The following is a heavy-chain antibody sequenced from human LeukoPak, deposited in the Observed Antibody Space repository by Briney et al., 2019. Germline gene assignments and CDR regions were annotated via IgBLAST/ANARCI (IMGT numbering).Heavy chain of an antibody. V-gene: IGHV4-34*01. D-gene: IGHD2-2*01. CDR3: ARVYSSTSCFDV. CDR1: GGSFSGYY. Sequence: ESSETLSLTCAVYGGSFSGYYWSWIRQPPGKGLEWIGEINHSGSTNYNPSPKSRVTISVDTSKNQFSLKLSSVTAADTAVYYCARVYSSTSCFDVWGQGTTVTVSS. J-gene: IGHJ6*02. CDR2: INHSGST.